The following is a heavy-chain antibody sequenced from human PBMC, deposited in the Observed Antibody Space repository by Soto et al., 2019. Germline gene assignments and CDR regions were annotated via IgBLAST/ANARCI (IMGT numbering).Heavy chain of an antibody. Sequence: SETLSLTCAVSGGSISSGAYSWSWIRQPPGEGLEWIGYIYHSGSTSYNPSLKSRVTISVDRSKNQFSLKLSSVTAADTAVYYCARARPGDKNWFDPWGQGTLVTVSS. V-gene: IGHV4-30-2*01. CDR1: GGSISSGAYS. D-gene: IGHD4-17*01. CDR2: IYHSGST. J-gene: IGHJ5*02. CDR3: ARARPGDKNWFDP.